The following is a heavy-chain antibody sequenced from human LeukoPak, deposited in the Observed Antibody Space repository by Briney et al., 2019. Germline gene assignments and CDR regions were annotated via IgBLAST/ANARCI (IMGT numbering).Heavy chain of an antibody. D-gene: IGHD5-12*01. CDR3: AKDTHSGYYNP. Sequence: GGSLRLSCAASGSTFSTYGMHWVRRAPGKGLEWVAFIRFDGSNKYYADSVKGRFTISRDNSKSTLYLQMNSLRPEDTAVYYCAKDTHSGYYNPWGQGTLVTVSS. V-gene: IGHV3-30*02. CDR1: GSTFSTYG. J-gene: IGHJ5*02. CDR2: IRFDGSNK.